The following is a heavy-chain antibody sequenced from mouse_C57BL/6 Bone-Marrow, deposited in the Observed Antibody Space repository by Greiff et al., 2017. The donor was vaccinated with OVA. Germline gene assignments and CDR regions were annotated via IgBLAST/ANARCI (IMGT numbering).Heavy chain of an antibody. CDR1: GYSFTSYW. CDR3: ARGSSPLAY. V-gene: IGHV1-64*01. D-gene: IGHD1-1*01. J-gene: IGHJ3*01. CDR2: IHPNGGST. Sequence: VQLQQPGAELVKPGASVSLSCTVSGYSFTSYWMRWVMQRPRQGLEWIGMIHPNGGSTNYNETFKSKATLTVDKSSSPSYMQLSSLTSEDSAVYYCARGSSPLAYWGQGTLLTVSA.